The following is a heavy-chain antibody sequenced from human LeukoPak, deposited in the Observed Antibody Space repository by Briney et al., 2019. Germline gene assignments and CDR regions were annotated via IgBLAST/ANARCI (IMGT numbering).Heavy chain of an antibody. D-gene: IGHD1-26*01. V-gene: IGHV3-48*03. CDR2: ISSTGTI. CDR1: GFAFGSYE. Sequence: GGSLRLSCAASGFAFGSYEMNWVRQAPGKGPEWISYISSTGTIHYADSVKGRFTISRDDAKNSLFLDMNSLRAEDAAVYFCARDRTVGVPGTLYFDHWGQGVLVTVSS. CDR3: ARDRTVGVPGTLYFDH. J-gene: IGHJ4*02.